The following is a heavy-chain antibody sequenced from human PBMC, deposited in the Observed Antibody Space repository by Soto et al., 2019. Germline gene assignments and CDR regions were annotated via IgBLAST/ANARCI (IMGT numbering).Heavy chain of an antibody. Sequence: SVKVSCKASGGTFDRHTINWVRQAPGQGLEWMGGIIPIFSTPKYAQKFQGRVMLTADKSTSTAYMELSSLRYEDTTVYYCARGGLQAQGVQYNHYAMDVWGQGTTVTVSS. CDR3: ARGGLQAQGVQYNHYAMDV. CDR2: IIPIFSTP. CDR1: GGTFDRHT. D-gene: IGHD4-4*01. J-gene: IGHJ6*02. V-gene: IGHV1-69*06.